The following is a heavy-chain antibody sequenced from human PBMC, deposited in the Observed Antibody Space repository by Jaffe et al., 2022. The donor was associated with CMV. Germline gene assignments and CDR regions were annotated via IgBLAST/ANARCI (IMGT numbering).Heavy chain of an antibody. CDR1: GGSISSSSYY. V-gene: IGHV4-39*01. D-gene: IGHD6-19*01. CDR3: ARLHRGSGWYRGEVDYFDY. J-gene: IGHJ4*02. CDR2: IYYSGST. Sequence: QLQLQESGPGLVKPSETLSLTCTVSGGSISSSSYYWGWIRQPPGKGLEWIGSIYYSGSTYYNPSLKSRVTISVDTSKNQFSLKLSSVTAADTAVYYCARLHRGSGWYRGEVDYFDYWGQGTLVTVSS.